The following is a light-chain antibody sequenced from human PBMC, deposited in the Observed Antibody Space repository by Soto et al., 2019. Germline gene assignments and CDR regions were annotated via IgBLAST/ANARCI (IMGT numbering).Light chain of an antibody. Sequence: EIVLTQSPATLSLSPGERATLSCRASQSVSSYLAWYQQNPGQAPRLLIYVASNRATGIPARFSGSGSGTDFSLPICSLEPEDFGVYYCQQRSNWYTFGQGTKLQIK. V-gene: IGKV3-11*01. CDR2: VAS. CDR1: QSVSSY. J-gene: IGKJ2*01. CDR3: QQRSNWYT.